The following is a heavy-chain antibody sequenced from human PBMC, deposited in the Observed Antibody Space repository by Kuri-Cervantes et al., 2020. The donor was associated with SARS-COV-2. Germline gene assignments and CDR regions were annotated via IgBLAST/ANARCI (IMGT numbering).Heavy chain of an antibody. J-gene: IGHJ4*02. V-gene: IGHV5-51*01. CDR3: ARSAGIQLWLPDY. CDR2: IYPGDSDT. D-gene: IGHD5-18*01. CDR1: GYSFTSYW. Sequence: KVSCKGSGYSFTSYWIGWVRQMPGKGLEWMGIIYPGDSDTRYSPSFQGQVTISADKSISTAYLQWSSLKASDTAMYYCARSAGIQLWLPDYWGQGTLVTVSS.